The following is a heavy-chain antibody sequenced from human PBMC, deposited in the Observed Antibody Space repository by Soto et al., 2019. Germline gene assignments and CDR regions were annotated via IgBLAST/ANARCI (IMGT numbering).Heavy chain of an antibody. CDR3: ARENNGGAEY. CDR1: GFTFSIYW. D-gene: IGHD1-20*01. CDR2: INEHGNEK. Sequence: GGSLRLSCTASGFTFSIYWMMWVRQAPGKGLEWVANINEHGNEKYHLDSVKGRFTISRDNAKNSLYLQMNGLRAEDTAVYYCARENNGGAEYWGQGIQVTVSS. J-gene: IGHJ4*02. V-gene: IGHV3-7*01.